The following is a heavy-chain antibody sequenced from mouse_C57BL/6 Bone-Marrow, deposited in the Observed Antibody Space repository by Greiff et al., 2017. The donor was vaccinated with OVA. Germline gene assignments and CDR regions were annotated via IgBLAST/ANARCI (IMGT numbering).Heavy chain of an antibody. CDR2: INPNNGGT. J-gene: IGHJ4*01. V-gene: IGHV1-22*01. D-gene: IGHD1-1*01. CDR3: ASYGSSPPYYAMDY. Sequence: EVQLQQSGPELVKPGASVKMSCKASGYTFTDYNMHWVKQSHGKSLEWIGYINPNNGGTSYNQKFKGKATLTVNKSSSTAYMELRSLTSEDSAVYYCASYGSSPPYYAMDYWGQGTSVTVSS. CDR1: GYTFTDYN.